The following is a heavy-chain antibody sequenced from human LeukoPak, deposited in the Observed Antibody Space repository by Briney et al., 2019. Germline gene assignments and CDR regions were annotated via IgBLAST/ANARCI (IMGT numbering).Heavy chain of an antibody. Sequence: GGSLRLSCAASGFTFSSYAMHWVRQAPGKGLEWVSAISGSGGSTYYADSVKGRFAISRDNSKNTLYLQMNSLRAEDTAVYYCAKKGIAARLAFDYWGQGTLVTVSS. J-gene: IGHJ4*02. CDR3: AKKGIAARLAFDY. CDR2: ISGSGGST. D-gene: IGHD6-6*01. V-gene: IGHV3-23*01. CDR1: GFTFSSYA.